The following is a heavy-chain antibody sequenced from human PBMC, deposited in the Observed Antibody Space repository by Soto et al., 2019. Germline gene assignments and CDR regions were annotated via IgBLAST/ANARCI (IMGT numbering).Heavy chain of an antibody. CDR3: AIHFVLAAYSWDYYYYYVMDF. CDR2: MNPNSGNT. CDR1: GYTFTSYD. Sequence: GASVKVSCKASGYTFTSYDINWVRQATGQGLEWMGWMNPNSGNTGYAQKFQGRVTMTRNTSISTAYMELSSLRSEDTAVYYCAIHFVLAAYSWDYYYYYVMDFWGQGSTVTVSS. V-gene: IGHV1-8*01. J-gene: IGHJ6*02. D-gene: IGHD2-2*01.